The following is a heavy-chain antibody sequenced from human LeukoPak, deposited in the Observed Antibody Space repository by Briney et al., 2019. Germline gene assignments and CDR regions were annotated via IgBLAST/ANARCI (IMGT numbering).Heavy chain of an antibody. V-gene: IGHV7-4-1*02. D-gene: IGHD5-24*01. CDR2: INTNTGNP. CDR1: GYTFTSYA. J-gene: IGHJ3*02. CDR3: ARGLQLWGPTLKLIDAFDI. Sequence: ASVKVSCKASGYTFTSYAMNWVRQAPGQGLEWMGWINTNTGNPTYAQGFTGRFVFSLDTSVSTAYPQISSLKAEDTAVYYCARGLQLWGPTLKLIDAFDIWGQGTMVTVSS.